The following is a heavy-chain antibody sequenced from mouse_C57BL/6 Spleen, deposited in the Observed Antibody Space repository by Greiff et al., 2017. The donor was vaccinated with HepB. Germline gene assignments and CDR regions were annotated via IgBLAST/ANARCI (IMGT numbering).Heavy chain of an antibody. CDR1: GYTFTSYW. D-gene: IGHD1-1*01. Sequence: VQLQQPGAELVMPGASVKLSCKASGYTFTSYWMHWVKQRPGQGLEWIGEIDPSDSYTNYNQKFKGKSTLTVDKSSSTAYMQLSSLTSEDSAVYYCARRGGSSPWFAYWGQGTLVTVSA. CDR2: IDPSDSYT. CDR3: ARRGGSSPWFAY. J-gene: IGHJ3*01. V-gene: IGHV1-69*01.